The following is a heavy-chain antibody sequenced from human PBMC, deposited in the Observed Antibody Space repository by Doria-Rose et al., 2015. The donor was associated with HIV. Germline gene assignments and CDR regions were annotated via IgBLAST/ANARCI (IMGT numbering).Heavy chain of an antibody. D-gene: IGHD1-1*01. CDR1: GGSFSGYY. V-gene: IGHV4-34*01. CDR3: ARGLLRGGWNDVDYYYGMDV. CDR2: INHSGST. Sequence: QVQLQQWGAGLVKPSETLSLTCAVSGGSFSGYYWSWIRQPPGKGLEWIGAINHSGSTNFKTSLKSRVTISLDTSKNLFSLKLSSVTAADTAVYYCARGLLRGGWNDVDYYYGMDVWGQGTTVTVSS. J-gene: IGHJ6*02.